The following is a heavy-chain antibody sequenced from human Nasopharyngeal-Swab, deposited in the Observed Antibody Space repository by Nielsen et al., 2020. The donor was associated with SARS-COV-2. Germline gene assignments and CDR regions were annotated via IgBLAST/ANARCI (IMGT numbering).Heavy chain of an antibody. D-gene: IGHD3-22*01. V-gene: IGHV1-69*01. CDR3: ARAITYYYDGSGSPSYGLDV. J-gene: IGHJ6*02. CDR2: LIPVFGTT. Sequence: VRQMPGKGLEWVGGLIPVFGTTHYSQKFQDRLRVTADASTDTAYMELSSLRSDDTAVYYCARAITYYYDGSGSPSYGLDVWGQGITVTVSS.